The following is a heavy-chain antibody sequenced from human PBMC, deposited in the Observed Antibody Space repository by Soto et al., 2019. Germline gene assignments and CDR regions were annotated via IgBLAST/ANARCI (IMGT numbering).Heavy chain of an antibody. Sequence: QVQLQESGPGLVKPSGTLSLTCAVSGGSINSSNWWTWVRQPPGKGLEWIGNIYHSGNANYNPSLKSRLSMSVDKSKNQFAVRLSSVTAASTAIYYCAREGPATIAADLSWFDPWGQGTLVTVSS. CDR3: AREGPATIAADLSWFDP. CDR1: GGSINSSNW. CDR2: IYHSGNA. V-gene: IGHV4-4*02. D-gene: IGHD6-13*01. J-gene: IGHJ5*02.